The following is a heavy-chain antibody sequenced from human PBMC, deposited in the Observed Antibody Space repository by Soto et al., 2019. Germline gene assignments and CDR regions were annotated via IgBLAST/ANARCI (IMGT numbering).Heavy chain of an antibody. J-gene: IGHJ3*02. Sequence: GASVKVSCKASGYTFTSYDINWVRQATGQGLEWMGWMNPNSGNTGYAQKFQGRVTMTRNTSISTAYMELSSLRSEDTAVYYCSTTKAGTNTFGIWGQGTMVTVSS. CDR2: MNPNSGNT. V-gene: IGHV1-8*01. D-gene: IGHD1-7*01. CDR3: STTKAGTNTFGI. CDR1: GYTFTSYD.